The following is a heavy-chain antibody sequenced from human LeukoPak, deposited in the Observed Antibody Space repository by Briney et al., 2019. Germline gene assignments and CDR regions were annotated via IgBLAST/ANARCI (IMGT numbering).Heavy chain of an antibody. CDR2: IKQDGSEK. V-gene: IGHV3-7*01. Sequence: GGSLRLSCAASGFTFSSYWMSWVRQAPGKGLEWVANIKQDGSEKYYVDSVKGRFTISRDNAKNSLYLQMNSLRAEDTAVYYCARVGGSGSYILRTYYYYMDVWGKGTTVTISS. J-gene: IGHJ6*03. CDR3: ARVGGSGSYILRTYYYYMDV. CDR1: GFTFSSYW. D-gene: IGHD3-10*01.